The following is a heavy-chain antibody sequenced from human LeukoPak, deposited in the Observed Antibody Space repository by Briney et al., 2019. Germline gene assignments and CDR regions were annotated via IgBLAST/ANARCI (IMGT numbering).Heavy chain of an antibody. CDR3: ARASDYGDPFEY. D-gene: IGHD4-17*01. J-gene: IGHJ4*02. Sequence: SETLSLTCTVSGGSISSFYWSWFYWSWIRQPPGKGLEWIGYIYFSGSTNYNPSLKSRVTISVDTSKNQFSLKLSSVTAADTAVYYCARASDYGDPFEYWGQGTLVTVSS. V-gene: IGHV4-61*08. CDR2: IYFSGST. CDR1: GGSISS.